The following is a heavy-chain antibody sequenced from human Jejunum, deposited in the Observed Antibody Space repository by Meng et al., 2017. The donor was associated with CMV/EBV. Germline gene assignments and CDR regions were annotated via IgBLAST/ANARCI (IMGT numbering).Heavy chain of an antibody. CDR3: ARVNAQYYNGSDV. D-gene: IGHD2-2*01. V-gene: IGHV3-33*05. CDR2: IQSDGNNE. J-gene: IGHJ6*02. Sequence: SEFTFSGYGMHWVRQAPGKGLEWVAFIQSDGNNEYYADSVKGRFTVSRDNSKNTLYLQSNSLRAEDTALYYCARVNAQYYNGSDVWGQGTTVTVSS. CDR1: EFTFSGYG.